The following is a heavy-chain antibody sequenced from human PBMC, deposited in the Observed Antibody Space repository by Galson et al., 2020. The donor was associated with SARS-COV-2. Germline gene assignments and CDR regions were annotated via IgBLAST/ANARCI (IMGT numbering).Heavy chain of an antibody. D-gene: IGHD2-2*02. Sequence: ASVKVSCKTSGYTFTSYGIGWVRQAPGHGLEWMGWISAYRGNTNYAQKFQGRVSMTMDTSTSTAYMELRGLRSDDTAVYHCARGQTVYCSSTSCYNYFDYWGQGTLVTVSS. J-gene: IGHJ4*02. CDR2: ISAYRGNT. V-gene: IGHV1-18*04. CDR1: GYTFTSYG. CDR3: ARGQTVYCSSTSCYNYFDY.